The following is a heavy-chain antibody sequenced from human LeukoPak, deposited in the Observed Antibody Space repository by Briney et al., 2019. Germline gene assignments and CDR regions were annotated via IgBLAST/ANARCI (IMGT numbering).Heavy chain of an antibody. Sequence: SETLSLTCTVSGGSISSYYWSWIRQPPGKGLEWIGYIYYSGSTNYNPSLKSRVTISVDTSKNQFSLKLSSVTAADTAVYYCARDRSPYYDILTGYSYYYYYMDVWGKGTTVTVS. D-gene: IGHD3-9*01. V-gene: IGHV4-59*01. J-gene: IGHJ6*03. CDR3: ARDRSPYYDILTGYSYYYYYMDV. CDR2: IYYSGST. CDR1: GGSISSYY.